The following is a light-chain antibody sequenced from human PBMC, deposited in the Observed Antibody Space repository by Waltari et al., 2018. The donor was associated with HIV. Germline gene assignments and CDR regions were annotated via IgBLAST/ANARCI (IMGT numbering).Light chain of an antibody. CDR3: QSYDSSLSGSL. Sequence: QSVLTQPPSVSGAPGQRVTISCTGSSSNIGAGYDVHWYQQLPGTAPKLLIYANSKRPSGVPDRFSGSKSGTSASLAITGLQAEDEADYYCQSYDSSLSGSLFGGGTKLTVL. CDR1: SSNIGAGYD. CDR2: ANS. J-gene: IGLJ2*01. V-gene: IGLV1-40*01.